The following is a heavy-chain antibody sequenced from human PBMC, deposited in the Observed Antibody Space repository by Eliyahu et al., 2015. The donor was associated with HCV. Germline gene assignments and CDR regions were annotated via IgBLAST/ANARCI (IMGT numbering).Heavy chain of an antibody. CDR3: VKDLVGARDY. J-gene: IGHJ4*02. CDR1: GFTFSNFW. D-gene: IGHD1-26*01. V-gene: IGHV3-74*01. CDR2: FNTDGRTT. Sequence: EVQVVESGGGLVQPGESLRLSCAASGFTFSNFWMHWVRQVPGKGLVWVSRFNTDGRTTNYADSVKGRFTISRDNAKNTLYLQMNSLRADDTAVYYCVKDLVGARDYWGPGTLVTVSS.